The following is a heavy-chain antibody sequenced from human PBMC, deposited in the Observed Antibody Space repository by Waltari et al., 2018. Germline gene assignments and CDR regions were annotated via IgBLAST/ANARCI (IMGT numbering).Heavy chain of an antibody. CDR3: AREAPGEVQWLDHTHFDY. J-gene: IGHJ4*02. Sequence: VQLQESGPRLVRPSETLSLTCTVSGGSVSSGSYYGSWIRQPPGKGLEWIGYVFYSGSTNSTPTLRGRVTRAEDTSKNQFSLKLSSVTGADTAVYYCAREAPGEVQWLDHTHFDYWGQGTLVTVSS. V-gene: IGHV4-61*01. CDR2: VFYSGST. CDR1: GGSVSSGSYY. D-gene: IGHD6-19*01.